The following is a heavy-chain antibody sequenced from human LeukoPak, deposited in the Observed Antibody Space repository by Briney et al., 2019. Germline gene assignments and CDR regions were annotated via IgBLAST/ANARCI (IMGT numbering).Heavy chain of an antibody. J-gene: IGHJ4*02. CDR1: GFTFSSYA. V-gene: IGHV3-23*01. D-gene: IGHD3-22*01. CDR3: AKGPYYYDSSGYYDPKYYFDY. CDR2: ISGSGGST. Sequence: PGGSLRLSCAASGFTFSSYAMSWVRQAPGKGLEWVSAISGSGGSTYYADSVKGRFTISRDNSKNTLYLQMNSLRAEDTAVYYCAKGPYYYDSSGYYDPKYYFDYWGQGTLVTVSS.